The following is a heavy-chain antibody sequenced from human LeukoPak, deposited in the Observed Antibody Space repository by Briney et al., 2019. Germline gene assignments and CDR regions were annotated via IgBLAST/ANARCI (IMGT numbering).Heavy chain of an antibody. CDR1: GFTVSSND. CDR2: LYSGGNT. J-gene: IGHJ3*01. V-gene: IGHV3-53*01. CDR3: AGVMRGAFDF. Sequence: GGSLRLSCAASGFTVSSNDMTWVRQAPGKGLEWVSVLYSGGNTNSADSVKGRFTISRDNSKNTVYLQLNSLRAEDTAVYYCAGVMRGAFDFWGQGTMVTVSS.